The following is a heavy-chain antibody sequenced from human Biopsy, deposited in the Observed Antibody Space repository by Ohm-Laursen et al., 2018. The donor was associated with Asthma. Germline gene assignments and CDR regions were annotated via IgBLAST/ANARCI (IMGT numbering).Heavy chain of an antibody. V-gene: IGHV3-30-3*01. CDR2: GGSYYDGGLK. CDR3: ARDVMEWYLPAFDF. Sequence: SLRLSCTAAGLTFRSYAMHWVRQAPGKGLEWVAVGGSYYDGGLKYYADSVNGRFTVSRDDSKNTLYLQMNSLRPDDTAVYYCARDVMEWYLPAFDFWGQGTLVTVSS. CDR1: GLTFRSYA. J-gene: IGHJ4*02. D-gene: IGHD3-3*01.